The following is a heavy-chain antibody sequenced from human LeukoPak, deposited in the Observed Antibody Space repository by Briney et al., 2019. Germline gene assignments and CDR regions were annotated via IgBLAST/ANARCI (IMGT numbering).Heavy chain of an antibody. J-gene: IGHJ4*02. CDR3: TTDDYYISGSYYPFGDY. CDR1: GSTFSNAW. Sequence: PGGSLRLSCAASGSTFSNAWMSWVRQAPGKGLEWVGRIKSKTDGGTTDYAAPVKGRFTMSRDDSKSTLYLQMNSLKTEDTAVYYCTTDDYYISGSYYPFGDYWGQGTLVTVSS. V-gene: IGHV3-15*01. D-gene: IGHD3-10*01. CDR2: IKSKTDGGTT.